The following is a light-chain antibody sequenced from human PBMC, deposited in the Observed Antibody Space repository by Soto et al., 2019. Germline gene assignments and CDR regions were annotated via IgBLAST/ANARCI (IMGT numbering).Light chain of an antibody. Sequence: EIVLTQSPATLAVSSGERAALSCRASQTVSSSLAWYQQKPGQAPRLLLYDAANRATGIPARCSGSGSGREFALTISGPQPEDFAVYYCQEYDACPPWTVGQGTKVEIK. CDR1: QTVSSS. J-gene: IGKJ1*01. V-gene: IGKV3-11*02. CDR3: QEYDACPPWT. CDR2: DAA.